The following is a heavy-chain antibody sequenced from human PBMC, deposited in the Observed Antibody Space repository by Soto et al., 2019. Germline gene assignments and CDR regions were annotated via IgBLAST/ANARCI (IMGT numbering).Heavy chain of an antibody. V-gene: IGHV3-7*05. D-gene: IGHD6-13*01. CDR1: GFTLSAYW. J-gene: IGHJ3*02. Sequence: EVQLEESGGDLVQPGGSLRLSCAASGFTLSAYWMTWVRQAPGKGLEWVANINRDGSKKSYLDSVRGRFTISRDNVGTSLYLQMDSLRADDPALYYCARDVSPGSSSLYLDAFDIWGQGTMVTVSS. CDR2: INRDGSKK. CDR3: ARDVSPGSSSLYLDAFDI.